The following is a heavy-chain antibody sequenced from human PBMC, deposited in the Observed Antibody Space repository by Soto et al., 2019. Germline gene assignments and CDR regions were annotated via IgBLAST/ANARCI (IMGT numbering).Heavy chain of an antibody. CDR3: ARDFTNYYDSSGYLDY. CDR1: GYTFTGYY. CDR2: INPNSGGT. Sequence: QVQLVQSGAEVKKPGASVKVSCKASGYTFTGYYMHWVRQAPGQGLEWMGWINPNSGGTNYAQKFQGWVTMTRDTSISTAYMELSRLRSDDTAVYYCARDFTNYYDSSGYLDYWGQGTLVTVSS. J-gene: IGHJ4*02. V-gene: IGHV1-2*04. D-gene: IGHD3-22*01.